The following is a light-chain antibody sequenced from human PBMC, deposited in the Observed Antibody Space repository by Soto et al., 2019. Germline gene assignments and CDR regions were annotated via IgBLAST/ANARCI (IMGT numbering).Light chain of an antibody. V-gene: IGLV2-8*01. Sequence: QPVLTQPPSASGSPGQSVTISCTGTSSDVGGYNYVSWYQQHPGKAPKLMIYEVSKRPSGVPDRFSGSKSDNTASLTVSGLQAEDEADYYCSSYAGSNSVLFGGGTQLTVL. CDR2: EVS. CDR1: SSDVGGYNY. J-gene: IGLJ2*01. CDR3: SSYAGSNSVL.